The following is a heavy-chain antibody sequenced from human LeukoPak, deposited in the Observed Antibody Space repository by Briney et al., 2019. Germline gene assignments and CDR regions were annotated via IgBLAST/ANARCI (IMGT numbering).Heavy chain of an antibody. CDR3: AGEDNSSGYRPFDI. D-gene: IGHD3-22*01. Sequence: ASVKVSCKASGYTFTGYYTHWVRQAPGQGLEWMGRISPNNGGTNYAQKFQGRVTMTRDMSMSTAYMELSRLRSVDTAVYYCAGEDNSSGYRPFDIWGQGTMVTVPS. CDR2: ISPNNGGT. J-gene: IGHJ3*02. V-gene: IGHV1-2*06. CDR1: GYTFTGYY.